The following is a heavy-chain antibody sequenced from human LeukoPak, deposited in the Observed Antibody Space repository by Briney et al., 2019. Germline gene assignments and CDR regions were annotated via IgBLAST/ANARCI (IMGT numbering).Heavy chain of an antibody. CDR3: AKENSIRRYYYDSSGYLDY. D-gene: IGHD3-22*01. J-gene: IGHJ4*02. Sequence: GGSLRLSCAASGFTFDDYTMHWVRQAPGKGLDGVSLISWDGGSTYYADSVKGRFTISRDNSKNSLYLQMSSLRTEDTAFYYCAKENSIRRYYYDSSGYLDYWGQGTLVTVSS. V-gene: IGHV3-43*01. CDR1: GFTFDDYT. CDR2: ISWDGGST.